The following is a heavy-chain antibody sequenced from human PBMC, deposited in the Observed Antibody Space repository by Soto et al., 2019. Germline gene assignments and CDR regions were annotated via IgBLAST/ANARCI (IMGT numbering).Heavy chain of an antibody. Sequence: QVQLVQSGAEVKKPGSSVKVSCKASGGTFSSSAFSWVRQAPGQGLEWMGGIIPLFRTPDYGQRFQGRVTITVDESAGTVYMELRGLRSEDTAVYFCARDKGRQQLGGNYYYITDIWGQGTTVTVSS. J-gene: IGHJ6*02. CDR2: IIPLFRTP. CDR3: ARDKGRQQLGGNYYYITDI. D-gene: IGHD3-3*02. V-gene: IGHV1-69*12. CDR1: GGTFSSSA.